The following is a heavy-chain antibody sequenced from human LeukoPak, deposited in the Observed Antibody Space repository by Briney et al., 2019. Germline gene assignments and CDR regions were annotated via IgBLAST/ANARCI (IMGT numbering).Heavy chain of an antibody. CDR2: VNPNSGGT. D-gene: IGHD1-1*01. CDR3: AREGVDWNHSVYYFDY. J-gene: IGHJ4*02. V-gene: IGHV1-2*02. CDR1: GYTFTGYY. Sequence: ASVKVSCKASGYTFTGYYMHWVRQAPGQRLGWMGWVNPNSGGTNYAQKFQGRVTMTRDTSINTAYMELSRLTSDDTAVYYCAREGVDWNHSVYYFDYWGQGTLVTVSS.